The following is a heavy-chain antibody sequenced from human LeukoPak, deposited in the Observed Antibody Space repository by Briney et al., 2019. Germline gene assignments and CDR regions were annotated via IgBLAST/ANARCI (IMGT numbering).Heavy chain of an antibody. V-gene: IGHV4-59*01. CDR1: GSSISSYY. Sequence: SETLSLTCTVSGSSISSYYWSWIRQPPGKGLEWIGYIYYSGSTNYNPSLKSRVTMSVDTSKNQFSLKLSSVTAADTAVYYCARSPDYCSTTSCYYGMDVSGQGTTVTVFS. CDR2: IYYSGST. J-gene: IGHJ6*02. D-gene: IGHD2-2*01. CDR3: ARSPDYCSTTSCYYGMDV.